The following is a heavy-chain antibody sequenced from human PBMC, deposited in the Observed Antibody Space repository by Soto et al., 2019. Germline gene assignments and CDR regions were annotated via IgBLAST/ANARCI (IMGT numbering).Heavy chain of an antibody. J-gene: IGHJ4*02. D-gene: IGHD3-22*01. CDR3: ASDRNYYDSSGYCGY. Sequence: PGGSLRLSCAASGFTFSTYWMHWVRQAPGKGLVWVSRIHTDGSSTGYADSVKGRFTISRDNAKNTLYLQMNSLRAEDTAVYYCASDRNYYDSSGYCGYWGQGTLVTVSS. V-gene: IGHV3-74*01. CDR1: GFTFSTYW. CDR2: IHTDGSST.